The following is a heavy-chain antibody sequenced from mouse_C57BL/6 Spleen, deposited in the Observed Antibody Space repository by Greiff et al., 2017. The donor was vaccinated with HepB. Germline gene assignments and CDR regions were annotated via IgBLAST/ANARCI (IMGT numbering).Heavy chain of an antibody. CDR2: IKPNYGTI. J-gene: IGHJ4*01. Sequence: EVQLQQSGPELVKPGASVKISCKASGYSFTDYNMNWVKQSNGKSLEWIGVIKPNYGTISYNQKFKGKATLTVDQSSSTAYMQLNSLTSEDYAVYYCARDQYYGGDAMNYWGQGTSVTVSS. V-gene: IGHV1-39*01. CDR1: GYSFTDYN. D-gene: IGHD1-1*02. CDR3: ARDQYYGGDAMNY.